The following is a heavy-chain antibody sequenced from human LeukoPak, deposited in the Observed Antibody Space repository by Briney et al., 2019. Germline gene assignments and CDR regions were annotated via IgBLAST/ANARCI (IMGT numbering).Heavy chain of an antibody. D-gene: IGHD2-2*01. Sequence: PSETLSLTCTVSGASISSYYWNWIRQPAGKGLEWIGRIYTSGSTNYNPSLKSRVAMSVDTSKNQFSLKLSSVTAADTAVYYCARLSADSSSSRGFDYWGQGTLVTVSS. CDR3: ARLSADSSSSRGFDY. CDR2: IYTSGST. V-gene: IGHV4-4*07. J-gene: IGHJ4*02. CDR1: GASISSYY.